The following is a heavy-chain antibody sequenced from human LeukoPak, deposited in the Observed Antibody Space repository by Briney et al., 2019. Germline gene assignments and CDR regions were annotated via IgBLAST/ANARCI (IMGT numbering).Heavy chain of an antibody. CDR2: IYYSGST. D-gene: IGHD3-10*01. CDR1: GGSISSGDYY. Sequence: SETLSLTCTVSGGSISSGDYYWSWIRQPPGKGLEWIGYIYYSGSTYYNPSLKSRVTISVDTSKNQFSLKLSSVAAADTAVYYCARDWPFYYGSGSYRPNWYFDLWGRGTLVTVSS. CDR3: ARDWPFYYGSGSYRPNWYFDL. J-gene: IGHJ2*01. V-gene: IGHV4-30-4*08.